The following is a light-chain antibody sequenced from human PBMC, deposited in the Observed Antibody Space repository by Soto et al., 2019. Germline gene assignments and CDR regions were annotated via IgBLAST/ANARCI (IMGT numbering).Light chain of an antibody. V-gene: IGLV2-8*01. Sequence: QSVLTQPTSASGSPGQSVTISCTGTSSDVGGYNYVSWYQQHPGKAPKLMISEVSKWPSGVPDRFSGSKSGNTASLTGSVLQAEDEADYYCSSYAGSNNVVFGGGTKLTVL. CDR3: SSYAGSNNVV. J-gene: IGLJ2*01. CDR2: EVS. CDR1: SSDVGGYNY.